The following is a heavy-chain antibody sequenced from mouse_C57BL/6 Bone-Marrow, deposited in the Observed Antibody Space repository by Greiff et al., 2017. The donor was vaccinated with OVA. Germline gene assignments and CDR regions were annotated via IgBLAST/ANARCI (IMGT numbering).Heavy chain of an antibody. D-gene: IGHD1-1*01. J-gene: IGHJ2*01. V-gene: IGHV1-81*01. CDR2: IYPRSGNT. CDR3: ASIYVYYFDY. Sequence: VQLQESGAELARPGASVKLSCKASGYTFTSYGISWVKQRTGQGLEWIGEIYPRSGNTYYNEKFKGKATLTADKSSSTAYMELRSLTSEDSAVYFCASIYVYYFDYWGQGTTLTGSS. CDR1: GYTFTSYG.